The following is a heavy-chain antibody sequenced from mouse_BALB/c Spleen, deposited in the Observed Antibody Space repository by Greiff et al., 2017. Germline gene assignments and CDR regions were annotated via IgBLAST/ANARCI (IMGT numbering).Heavy chain of an antibody. J-gene: IGHJ2*01. Sequence: EVMLVESGGGLVKPGGSLKLSCAASGFAFSSYDMSWVRQTPEKRLEWVAYISSGGGSTYYPDTVKGRFTISRDNAKNTLYLQMSSLKSEDTAMYYCARWVFDYWGQGTTLTVSS. V-gene: IGHV5-12-1*01. CDR3: ARWVFDY. CDR2: ISSGGGST. CDR1: GFAFSSYD.